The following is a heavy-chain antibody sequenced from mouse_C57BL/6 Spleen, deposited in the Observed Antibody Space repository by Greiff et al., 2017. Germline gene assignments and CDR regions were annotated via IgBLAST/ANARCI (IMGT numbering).Heavy chain of an antibody. D-gene: IGHD1-1*01. CDR1: GYTFTDHT. CDR2: IYPRDGST. V-gene: IGHV1-78*01. Sequence: VQLQQSDAELVKPGASVKISCKVSGYTFTDHTIHWMKQRPEQGLEWIGYIYPRDGSTKYNEKFKGKATLTAGKSSSTAYMQLNSLTSEDSSVDFCAKRDYYGSSYVDYWGQGTTLTVSS. J-gene: IGHJ2*01. CDR3: AKRDYYGSSYVDY.